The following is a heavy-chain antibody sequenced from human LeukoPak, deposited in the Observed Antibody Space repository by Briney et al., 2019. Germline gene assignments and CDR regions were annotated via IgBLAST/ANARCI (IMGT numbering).Heavy chain of an antibody. Sequence: ASVKVSCKASGYTFTGYYMHWVRQAPGQGLEWMGRINPNSGGTNYAQKFQGRVTITADESTSTAYMELSSLRSEDTAVYYCARGHTAMVTWSFDYWGQGTLVTVSS. CDR2: INPNSGGT. D-gene: IGHD5-18*01. V-gene: IGHV1-2*06. J-gene: IGHJ4*02. CDR1: GYTFTGYY. CDR3: ARGHTAMVTWSFDY.